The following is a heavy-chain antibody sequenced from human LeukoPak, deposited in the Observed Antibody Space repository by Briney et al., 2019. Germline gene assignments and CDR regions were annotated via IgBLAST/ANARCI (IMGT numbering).Heavy chain of an antibody. CDR3: ARQGSSGWSHFDH. J-gene: IGHJ4*02. CDR1: GGSISSYY. CDR2: IYYSGST. Sequence: PSETLSLTCNVSGGSISSYYWSWIRQPPGKGLEWIGYIYYSGSTNYNPSFKSRVTISVDTSKKQFSLKLSSVTAADTAVYYCARQGSSGWSHFDHWGQGTLVTVSS. V-gene: IGHV4-59*08. D-gene: IGHD6-19*01.